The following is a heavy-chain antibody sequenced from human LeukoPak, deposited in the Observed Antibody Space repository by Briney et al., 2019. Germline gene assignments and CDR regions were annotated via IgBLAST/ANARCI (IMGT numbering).Heavy chain of an antibody. CDR3: ARSGKSSVISSIAARGVFDY. D-gene: IGHD6-6*01. V-gene: IGHV1-69*13. Sequence: ASVKVSCKASGGTFSSYAISWVRQAPGQGLEWMGGIIPIFGTANYAQKFQGRVTITADESTSTAYMELSSLRSEDTAVYYCARSGKSSVISSIAARGVFDYWGQGTLVTVSS. CDR2: IIPIFGTA. CDR1: GGTFSSYA. J-gene: IGHJ4*02.